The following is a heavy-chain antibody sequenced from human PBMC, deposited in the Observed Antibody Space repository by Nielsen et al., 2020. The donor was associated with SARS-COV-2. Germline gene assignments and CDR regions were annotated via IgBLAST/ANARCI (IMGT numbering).Heavy chain of an antibody. CDR3: AKEAAVASDYFYYGLDV. V-gene: IGHV3-9*01. CDR1: GFRFDDYA. Sequence: SLKISCAASGFRFDDYAMHWVRQVPGKGLEWVSGISWNSGSIGYADSVTGRFTITRDNAKNSLYLHMDSLRPEDGALYYCAKEAAVASDYFYYGLDVWGQGTTVIVSS. D-gene: IGHD2-15*01. CDR2: ISWNSGSI. J-gene: IGHJ6*02.